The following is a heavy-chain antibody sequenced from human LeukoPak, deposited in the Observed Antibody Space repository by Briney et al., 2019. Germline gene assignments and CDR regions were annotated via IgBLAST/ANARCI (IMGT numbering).Heavy chain of an antibody. CDR1: GFTFSSYS. Sequence: GGSLRLSCAAPGFTFSSYSMNWVRQAPGKGLEWVSSISSSSSYIYYADSVKGRFTISRDNAKNSLYLQMNSLRAEDTAVYYCARGDSSGYYYPNRIIDYWGQGTLVTVSS. CDR2: ISSSSSYI. V-gene: IGHV3-21*01. D-gene: IGHD3-22*01. CDR3: ARGDSSGYYYPNRIIDY. J-gene: IGHJ4*02.